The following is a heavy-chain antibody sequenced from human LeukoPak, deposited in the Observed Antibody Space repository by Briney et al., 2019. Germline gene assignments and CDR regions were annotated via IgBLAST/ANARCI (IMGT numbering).Heavy chain of an antibody. J-gene: IGHJ4*02. D-gene: IGHD6-13*01. Sequence: PSETLSLTCTVSGGSISSYYWSWIRQPPGKGLEWIGYIYYGGSTNYNPSLKSRVTISVDTSKNQFSLKLSSVTAADTAVYYCARYPGGQLAFDYWGQGTLVTVSS. CDR3: ARYPGGQLAFDY. CDR2: IYYGGST. V-gene: IGHV4-59*08. CDR1: GGSISSYY.